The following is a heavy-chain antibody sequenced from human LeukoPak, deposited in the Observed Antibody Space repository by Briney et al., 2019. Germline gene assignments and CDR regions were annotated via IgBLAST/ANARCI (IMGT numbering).Heavy chain of an antibody. CDR3: ARTKGDFPPFL. Sequence: SETLSLTCTVSGGSITSGGYYWSWIRQLPGRGLEWIGYAYYTGTTYYTPSLKSRLTISVDKSKNQFSLKVSSVTTADTGVYFCARTKGDFPPFLWGQGTLVTVSS. J-gene: IGHJ4*02. D-gene: IGHD2-21*02. V-gene: IGHV4-31*03. CDR1: GGSITSGGYY. CDR2: AYYTGTT.